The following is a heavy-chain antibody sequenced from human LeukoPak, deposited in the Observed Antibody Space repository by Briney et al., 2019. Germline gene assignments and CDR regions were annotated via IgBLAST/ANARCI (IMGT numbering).Heavy chain of an antibody. D-gene: IGHD3-10*01. CDR1: GFTFGDYA. V-gene: IGHV3-49*04. CDR3: ARIEVSGHGFDY. Sequence: PGRSLRLSCTTSGFTFGDYAVRWVRQASGKGLEWVCFMRSKAYGGATEYAASVKGRFTISRDDSKSIAHLQMNSLRTEDTAMYYCARIEVSGHGFDYWGQGTLVTVSP. J-gene: IGHJ4*02. CDR2: MRSKAYGGAT.